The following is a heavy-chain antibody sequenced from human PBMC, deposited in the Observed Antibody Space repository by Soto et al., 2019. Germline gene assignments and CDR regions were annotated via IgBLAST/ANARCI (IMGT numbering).Heavy chain of an antibody. Sequence: QVQLQESGQGLVKPSQTLSLTCTVSGGSIRSGGNSWSWIRQHSGKGLEWIGYIYYSGSTYYNPSLQSRLTISLDTSKNQFSLKLSSLTAADTAVYYCARGVLRTFDYWGQGTRVTVSS. CDR1: GGSIRSGGNS. CDR3: ARGVLRTFDY. CDR2: IYYSGST. J-gene: IGHJ4*02. V-gene: IGHV4-31*03.